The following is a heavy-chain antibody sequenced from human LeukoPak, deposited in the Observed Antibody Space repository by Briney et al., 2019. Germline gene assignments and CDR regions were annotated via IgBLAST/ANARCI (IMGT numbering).Heavy chain of an antibody. CDR1: GFPFRSFA. J-gene: IGHJ3*01. CDR2: NRGSGDGT. CDR3: GRDPNGDYVGAFDF. D-gene: IGHD4-17*01. V-gene: IGHV3-23*01. Sequence: GGSPRLSCAASGFPFRSFAMTWVRQAPGKGLEWVSSNRGSGDGTSYGDSVKGRFTMSRDNSKNTLYLQMNSLRVEDTAIYYCGRDPNGDYVGAFDFWGLGTLVTVSS.